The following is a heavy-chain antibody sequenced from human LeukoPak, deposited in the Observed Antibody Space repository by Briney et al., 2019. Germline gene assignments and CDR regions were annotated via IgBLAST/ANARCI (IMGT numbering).Heavy chain of an antibody. V-gene: IGHV4-34*01. D-gene: IGHD3-10*01. CDR2: INHSGST. CDR1: GGSFSGYY. CDR3: ARGEVLWFGATNWFDP. J-gene: IGHJ5*02. Sequence: SETLSLTCAVYGGSFSGYYWSWTRQPPGKGLEWIGEINHSGSTNYNPSLKSRVTISVDTSKNQFSLKLSSVTAADTAVYYCARGEVLWFGATNWFDPWGQGTLVTVSS.